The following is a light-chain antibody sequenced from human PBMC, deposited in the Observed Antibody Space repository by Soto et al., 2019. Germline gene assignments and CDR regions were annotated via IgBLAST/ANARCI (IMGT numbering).Light chain of an antibody. V-gene: IGKV3-15*01. CDR1: QSVSSK. Sequence: ELVMTHSPATLSVSPGERATLSCRASQSVSSKLAWYQQKPGQAPRLLIYDTSTRATGIPARFSGSGSGTEFTLTISSLQSEDFAVYYCQQYSNWPPITLGQGTRLEIK. J-gene: IGKJ5*01. CDR2: DTS. CDR3: QQYSNWPPIT.